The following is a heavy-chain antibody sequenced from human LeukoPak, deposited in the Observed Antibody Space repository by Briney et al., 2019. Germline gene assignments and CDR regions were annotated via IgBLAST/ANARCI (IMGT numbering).Heavy chain of an antibody. Sequence: ASVKVSCKASGYTFKSYYMHWVRQAPGQGLEWMGWINPHSGGTNYAQKFKGRVTMTRDTSINTAYMELSSLRSDDTAVYYCARGVGSSGWFNWFDPWGQGTLVTVSS. J-gene: IGHJ5*02. CDR2: INPHSGGT. CDR1: GYTFKSYY. V-gene: IGHV1-2*02. CDR3: ARGVGSSGWFNWFDP. D-gene: IGHD6-19*01.